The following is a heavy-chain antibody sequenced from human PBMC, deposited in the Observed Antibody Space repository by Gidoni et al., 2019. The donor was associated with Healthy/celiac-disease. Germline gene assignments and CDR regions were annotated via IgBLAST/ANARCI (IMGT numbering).Heavy chain of an antibody. CDR2: ISSSSSYI. Sequence: EVQLVESGGGLVKPGGSLRLSCAASGFTFSSYSMNWVRQAPGKGLEWVSSISSSSSYIYYADSVKGRFTISRDNAKNSLYLQMNSLRAEDTAVYYCARDRFVVGATSYYYYYGMDVWGQGTTVTVSS. D-gene: IGHD1-26*01. CDR3: ARDRFVVGATSYYYYYGMDV. CDR1: GFTFSSYS. J-gene: IGHJ6*02. V-gene: IGHV3-21*01.